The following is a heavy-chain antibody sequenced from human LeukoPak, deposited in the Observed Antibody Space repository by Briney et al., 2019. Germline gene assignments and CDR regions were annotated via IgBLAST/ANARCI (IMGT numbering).Heavy chain of an antibody. V-gene: IGHV4-59*01. Sequence: SETLSLTCTVSGGSISSYYWSWIRQPPGKGLEWIGYIYYSGSTNYNPSLKSRVTISVDTSKNQLSLKLSSVTAADTAVYYCASFPYEAGRLHDAFDIWGQGTMVTVSS. CDR3: ASFPYEAGRLHDAFDI. D-gene: IGHD3-3*01. J-gene: IGHJ3*02. CDR1: GGSISSYY. CDR2: IYYSGST.